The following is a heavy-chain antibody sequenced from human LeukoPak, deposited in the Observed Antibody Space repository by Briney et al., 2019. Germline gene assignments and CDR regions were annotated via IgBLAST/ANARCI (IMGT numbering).Heavy chain of an antibody. D-gene: IGHD6-13*01. J-gene: IGHJ4*02. CDR2: ISSSSSYI. CDR3: ARDLAAAGPYTYYFDY. CDR1: GLTFSSYS. Sequence: GGSLRLSCAASGLTFSSYSMNWVRQARGKGLECVSSISSSSSYIYYAYSVKGLFTISRDNAKNSLYLQMNSLSAEDTAVYYCARDLAAAGPYTYYFDYWGQGTLVTVSS. V-gene: IGHV3-21*01.